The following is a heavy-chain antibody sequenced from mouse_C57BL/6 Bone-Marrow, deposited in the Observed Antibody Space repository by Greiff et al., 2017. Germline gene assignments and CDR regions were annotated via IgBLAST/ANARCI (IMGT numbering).Heavy chain of an antibody. D-gene: IGHD1-1*01. J-gene: IGHJ1*03. CDR3: ARGPYGGDYWYFDV. V-gene: IGHV3-6*01. CDR1: GYSITSGYY. Sequence: EVKLQESGPGLVKPSQSLSLTCSVTGYSITSGYYWNWIRQFPGNKLEWMGYISYDGSNNYNPSLKNRISITRDTSKNQFFLKLNSVTTEDTATYYCARGPYGGDYWYFDVWGTGTTVTVSS. CDR2: ISYDGSN.